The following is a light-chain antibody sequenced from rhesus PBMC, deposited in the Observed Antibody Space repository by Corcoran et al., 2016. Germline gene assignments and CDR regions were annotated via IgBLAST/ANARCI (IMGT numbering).Light chain of an antibody. J-gene: IGKJ4*01. Sequence: DIQMTQSPSSLSASVGDTVTITCRASQSISSWLDWYQQKPGKAPKLLINKAYSLQSGVPSRFSGCGSGTVFTLTLSSLPPEDFATYSCLQYSSSPLTFGGGTKVEIK. CDR3: LQYSSSPLT. CDR1: QSISSW. CDR2: KAY. V-gene: IGKV1-22*01.